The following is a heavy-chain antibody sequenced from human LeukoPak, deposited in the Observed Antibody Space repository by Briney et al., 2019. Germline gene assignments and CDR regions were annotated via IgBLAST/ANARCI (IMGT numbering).Heavy chain of an antibody. V-gene: IGHV4-39*07. Sequence: PSETLSLTCTVSGGSISSSSYYWGWIRQPPGKGLEWIGSIYYSGSTYYNPSLKSRVTISVDTSKNQFSLKLSSVTAADTAVYYCASMGLGELSLPDYWGQGTLVTVSS. CDR1: GGSISSSSYY. CDR2: IYYSGST. CDR3: ASMGLGELSLPDY. J-gene: IGHJ4*02. D-gene: IGHD3-16*02.